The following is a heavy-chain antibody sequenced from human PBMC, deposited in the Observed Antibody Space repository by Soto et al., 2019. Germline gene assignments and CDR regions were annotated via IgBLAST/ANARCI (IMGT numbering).Heavy chain of an antibody. V-gene: IGHV1-46*03. D-gene: IGHD1-1*01. J-gene: IGHJ5*02. Sequence: QVQLVQSGAEVKKPGASVKVSCKAIGYSFTSHYMHWVRQAPGQGLEWMGTIYPGGVNIGYAQKFKGRVTMTKDTATSTVYMELNSLTSEDTAVYYCARDQSWHDLVCWFDPWGQGTLGTVSS. CDR3: ARDQSWHDLVCWFDP. CDR2: IYPGGVNI. CDR1: GYSFTSHY.